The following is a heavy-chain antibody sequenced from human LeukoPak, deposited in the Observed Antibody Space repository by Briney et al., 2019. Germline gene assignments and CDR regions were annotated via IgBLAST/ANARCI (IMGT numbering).Heavy chain of an antibody. CDR1: GGTFSSYA. CDR2: IIPIFGTA. Sequence: SVKVSCKASGGTFSSYAISWVRQAPGQGLKRMGGIIPIFGTANYAQKFQGRVTITADESTSTAYMELSSLRSEDTAVYYCARQTYYSAYFDYWGQGTLVTVSS. J-gene: IGHJ4*02. V-gene: IGHV1-69*13. CDR3: ARQTYYSAYFDY. D-gene: IGHD3-10*01.